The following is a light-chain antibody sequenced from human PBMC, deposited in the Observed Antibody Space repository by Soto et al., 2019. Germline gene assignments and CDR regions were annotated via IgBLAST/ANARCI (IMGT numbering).Light chain of an antibody. CDR3: QQYVSSPYT. CDR2: DAF. CDR1: QNVKTR. J-gene: IGKJ2*01. V-gene: IGKV3-15*01. Sequence: EKVMTQSPATLSLSPGERATLSCRASQNVKTRLAWYQQKPGQAPRLLIYDAFTRATGIPARFSGSASGTEFTLTISSLQSEDFAVYYCQQYVSSPYTFGQGTKLEIK.